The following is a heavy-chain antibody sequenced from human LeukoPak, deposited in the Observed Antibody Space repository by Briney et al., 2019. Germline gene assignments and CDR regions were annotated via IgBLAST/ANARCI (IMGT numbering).Heavy chain of an antibody. CDR2: IKSKSAGGTI. Sequence: PGGSLRLSCAASGFSFSNAWMSWVRQAPGKGLEWVGRIKSKSAGGTIEYGAPVKGRFTISRDDSENMLYLQMSSLKTEDTAVYYCTTYDRSGHYSDYWGQGTLVTVSS. CDR1: GFSFSNAW. D-gene: IGHD3-22*01. V-gene: IGHV3-15*01. J-gene: IGHJ4*02. CDR3: TTYDRSGHYSDY.